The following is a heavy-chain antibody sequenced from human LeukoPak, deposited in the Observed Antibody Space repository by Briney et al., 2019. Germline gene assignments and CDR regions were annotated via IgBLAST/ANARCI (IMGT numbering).Heavy chain of an antibody. V-gene: IGHV4-59*08. CDR1: GGSISSYY. D-gene: IGHD3-22*01. CDR2: IYYSGST. J-gene: IGHJ4*02. CDR3: ARLHDYYEPN. Sequence: PSETLSLTCTVSGGSISSYYWSWIRQPPGKGLEWIGYIYYSGSTNYNPSLKSRVTISVDTSKNQFSLKLSSVTAADTAVYYCARLHDYYEPNWGQGTLVTVSS.